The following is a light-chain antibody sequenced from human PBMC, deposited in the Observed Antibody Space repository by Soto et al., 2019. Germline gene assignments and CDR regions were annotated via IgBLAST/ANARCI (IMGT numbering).Light chain of an antibody. V-gene: IGKV4-1*01. J-gene: IGKJ4*01. Sequence: THSPNALAVTLGWRATINCKSSQSLLYSSNNKNYLVWYQQKPGQPPKVLIYWASTRDSGVPDRFNGSGSGTDFTLTISSLQAEDVAVYHCQQYFSIPLTFGGGTKVDIK. CDR1: QSLLYSSNNKNY. CDR2: WAS. CDR3: QQYFSIPLT.